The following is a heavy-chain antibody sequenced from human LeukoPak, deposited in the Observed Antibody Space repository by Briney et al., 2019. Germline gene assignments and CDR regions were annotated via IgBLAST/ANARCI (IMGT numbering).Heavy chain of an antibody. V-gene: IGHV1-2*02. CDR3: ARSNYYDILTGTAIDY. CDR2: INPNSGGT. Sequence: GASVKVSCKASGYTFTGYYMHWVRQAPGQGLEWMGWINPNSGGTNYAQRFQGRVTMTWDTSISTAYMELSRLRSDDTAVYYCARSNYYDILTGTAIDYWGQGTLVTVSS. CDR1: GYTFTGYY. D-gene: IGHD3-9*01. J-gene: IGHJ4*02.